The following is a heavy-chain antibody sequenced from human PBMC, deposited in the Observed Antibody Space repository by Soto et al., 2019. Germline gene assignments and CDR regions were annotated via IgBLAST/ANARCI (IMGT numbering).Heavy chain of an antibody. CDR1: GFTFSSYA. CDR3: AKSKLYCSGTSCYVFDF. Sequence: EVQLLESGGGLVQPGGSLRLSCAASGFTFSSYAMNWVRQAPGKGLEWVSAISSSGDRTYYADSVKGRFTISRDNSKNTLYLQVNSLRADDTAVYYCAKSKLYCSGTSCYVFDFWGQGTLVTVSS. J-gene: IGHJ4*02. D-gene: IGHD2-2*01. CDR2: ISSSGDRT. V-gene: IGHV3-23*01.